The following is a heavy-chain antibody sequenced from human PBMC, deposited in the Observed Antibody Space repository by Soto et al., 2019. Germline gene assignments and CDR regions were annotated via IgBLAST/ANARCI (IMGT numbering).Heavy chain of an antibody. Sequence: EVQLLESGGGLVQPGGSLRLSCIASGFSFSNYAMIWVRQAPGKGPEWVSSIEISGRATYYADAVKGRFTISRVDSKNAVYLQMNSLRGEDTAVYFCAKGDGGYFDHWGQGSLVTVSS. J-gene: IGHJ4*02. CDR3: AKGDGGYFDH. CDR1: GFSFSNYA. V-gene: IGHV3-23*05. CDR2: IEISGRAT. D-gene: IGHD3-16*01.